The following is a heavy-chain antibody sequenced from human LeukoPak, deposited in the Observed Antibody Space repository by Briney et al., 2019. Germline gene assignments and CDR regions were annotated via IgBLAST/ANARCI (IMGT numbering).Heavy chain of an antibody. CDR2: INHSGST. V-gene: IGHV4-34*01. CDR3: ARGEWELGY. J-gene: IGHJ4*02. CDR1: GGSFSGYY. Sequence: SETLSLTCAVYGGSFSGYYWSWIRQPPGKGLEWIGEINHSGSTNYNPSLKGRVTISVDTSKNRFSLKLSSVTAADTAVYYCARGEWELGYWGQGTLVTVSS. D-gene: IGHD1-26*01.